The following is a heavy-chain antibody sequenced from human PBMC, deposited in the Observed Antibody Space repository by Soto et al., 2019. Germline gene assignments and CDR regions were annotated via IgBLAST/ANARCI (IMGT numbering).Heavy chain of an antibody. J-gene: IGHJ6*02. CDR1: GGSISNGDYY. Sequence: SETLSLTCTISGGSISNGDYYWNWIRQSPGKSLEWIGYIYYSGSTYYNPSLKSRVTMFVDTSNNQFSLKLTSVTVADTAEYYCASGPVPDHVYYGLDVWGQGTTVTVSS. V-gene: IGHV4-30-4*01. CDR2: IYYSGST. CDR3: ASGPVPDHVYYGLDV. D-gene: IGHD2-8*01.